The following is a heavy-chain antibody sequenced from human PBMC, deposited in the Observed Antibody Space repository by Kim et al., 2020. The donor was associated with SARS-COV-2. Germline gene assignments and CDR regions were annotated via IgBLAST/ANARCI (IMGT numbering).Heavy chain of an antibody. Sequence: YAQGLTGRFVFSLDTSVSTAYLQISSLKSEDTAVYYCALFGILPKGGFDPWGQGTLVTVSS. V-gene: IGHV7-4-1*02. J-gene: IGHJ5*02. CDR3: ALFGILPKGGFDP. D-gene: IGHD3-3*01.